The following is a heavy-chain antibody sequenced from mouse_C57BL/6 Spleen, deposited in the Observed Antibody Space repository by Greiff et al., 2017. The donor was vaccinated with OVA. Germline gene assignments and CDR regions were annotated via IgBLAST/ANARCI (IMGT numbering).Heavy chain of an antibody. Sequence: VQLQQSGAELVRPGASVKLSCTASGFNIKDYYMHWVKQRPEQGLEWIGRIDPEDGDTEYAPKFQGKATMTADTSSNTAYLQLSSLTSEDAAVDYCTTNYGNSYFDYWGQGTTLTVSS. J-gene: IGHJ2*01. D-gene: IGHD2-1*01. CDR3: TTNYGNSYFDY. V-gene: IGHV14-1*01. CDR1: GFNIKDYY. CDR2: IDPEDGDT.